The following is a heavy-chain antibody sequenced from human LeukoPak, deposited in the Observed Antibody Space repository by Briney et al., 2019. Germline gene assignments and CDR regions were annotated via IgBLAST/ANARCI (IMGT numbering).Heavy chain of an antibody. J-gene: IGHJ4*02. V-gene: IGHV1-2*02. CDR3: VPRGDGGFDY. CDR1: GYTFTGYY. Sequence: ASVKVSCKASGYTFTGYYMHWVRQAPGQGLEWMGWINPNSGGTNYAQNFQGRVTMTRDTSISTAYMELSSLRSDDTAVYYCVPRGDGGFDYWGQGTLVIVSS. D-gene: IGHD3-16*01. CDR2: INPNSGGT.